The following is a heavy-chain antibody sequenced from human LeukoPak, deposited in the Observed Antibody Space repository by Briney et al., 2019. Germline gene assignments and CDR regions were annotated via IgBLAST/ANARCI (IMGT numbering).Heavy chain of an antibody. CDR1: GYTFTGYY. D-gene: IGHD3-10*01. CDR2: INPNSGGT. V-gene: IGHV1-2*02. J-gene: IGHJ6*03. Sequence: ASVNVSCKASGYTFTGYYMHWVRQAPGQGLEGMGWINPNSGGTNYAQKFQGRVTITRNTSISTAYMELSSLRSEDTAVYYCARGASKGWSGEVSGYYYYMDVWGKGTTVTISS. CDR3: ARGASKGWSGEVSGYYYYMDV.